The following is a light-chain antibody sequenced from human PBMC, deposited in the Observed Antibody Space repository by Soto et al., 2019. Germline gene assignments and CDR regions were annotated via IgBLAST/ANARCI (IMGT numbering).Light chain of an antibody. CDR2: GAS. V-gene: IGKV3-15*01. J-gene: IGKJ1*01. Sequence: EIVMTQSPATLSVPPGERATLSCRASQSVSSNLAWYQQKPGQAPRLLIYGASTRATGIPARFSGSGSGTEFTLTISSLQSEDFAVYYCQQYNNWSGTFGQGTKV. CDR1: QSVSSN. CDR3: QQYNNWSGT.